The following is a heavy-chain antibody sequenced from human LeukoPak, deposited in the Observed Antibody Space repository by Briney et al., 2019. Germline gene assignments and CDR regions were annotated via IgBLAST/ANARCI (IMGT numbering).Heavy chain of an antibody. CDR2: ISAYNGIT. J-gene: IGHJ4*02. Sequence: ASVKVSCKASGYTFTSYGISWVRQAPGQGLEWMGWISAYNGITNYAQKLQGRVTMTTDTSTSTAYMELRSLRSDDTAVYYCARDQRSYYYDSSGYYPSSFWGQGTLVTVSS. CDR1: GYTFTSYG. V-gene: IGHV1-18*01. CDR3: ARDQRSYYYDSSGYYPSSF. D-gene: IGHD3-22*01.